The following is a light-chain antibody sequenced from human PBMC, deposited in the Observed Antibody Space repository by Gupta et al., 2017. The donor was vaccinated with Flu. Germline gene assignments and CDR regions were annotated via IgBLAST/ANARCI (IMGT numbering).Light chain of an antibody. CDR2: GNS. J-gene: IGLJ1*01. V-gene: IGLV1-40*01. CDR3: QSYDSSLSGSNV. Sequence: QSVLTQPPSVSGPPGQRVTISCTGSSSNIGAGYEVHWYQQLPGTAPKLLIYGNSNRPSGVPDRFAGSKSGTSASLAITGLQAEDEADYYCQSYDSSLSGSNVFGTGTKVTVL. CDR1: SSNIGAGYE.